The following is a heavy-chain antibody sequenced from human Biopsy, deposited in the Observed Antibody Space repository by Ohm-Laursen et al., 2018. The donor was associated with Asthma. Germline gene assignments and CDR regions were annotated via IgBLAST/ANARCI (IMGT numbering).Heavy chain of an antibody. D-gene: IGHD5-24*01. CDR3: ARVKDGYNFDY. Sequence: SDTLSLTCFVSGGSISSGGYSWSWIRQPPGKGLEWIGYIYHSGSTYYNPSLKSRVTISVDRSKNQFSLKLSSVTAADTAVYYCARVKDGYNFDYWGQGTLVTVSS. V-gene: IGHV4-30-2*01. CDR2: IYHSGST. CDR1: GGSISSGGYS. J-gene: IGHJ4*02.